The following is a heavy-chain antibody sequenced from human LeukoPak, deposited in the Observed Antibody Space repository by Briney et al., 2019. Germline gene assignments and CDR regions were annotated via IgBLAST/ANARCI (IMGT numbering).Heavy chain of an antibody. CDR2: INNSGST. CDR1: GGSFSGYY. D-gene: IGHD5-18*01. Sequence: PSETLSLTCAVYGGSFSGYYWSWVRQPPGKGMEWIGEINNSGSTNYNPSLKSRVTISVDTSKNQFSLKLSSVTAADTAVYYCARGRKYTSGYRVTELGSGYSDYRGQGTLVTVSS. J-gene: IGHJ4*02. CDR3: ARGRKYTSGYRVTELGSGYSDY. V-gene: IGHV4-34*01.